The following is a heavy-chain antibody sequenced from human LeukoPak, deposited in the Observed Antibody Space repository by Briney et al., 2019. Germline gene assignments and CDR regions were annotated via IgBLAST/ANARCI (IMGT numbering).Heavy chain of an antibody. D-gene: IGHD3-9*01. J-gene: IGHJ6*02. Sequence: ASVKVSCKASGYTFTSYDINWVRQATGQGLEWMGWMNPNSGNTGYAQKFQGRVTMTTDTSTSTAYMELRSLRSDDTAVYYCASGFDGYGMDVWGQGTTVTVSS. CDR2: MNPNSGNT. CDR3: ASGFDGYGMDV. CDR1: GYTFTSYD. V-gene: IGHV1-8*01.